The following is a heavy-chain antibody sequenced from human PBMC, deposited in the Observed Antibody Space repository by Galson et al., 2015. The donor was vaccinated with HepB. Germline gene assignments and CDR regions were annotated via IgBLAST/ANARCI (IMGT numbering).Heavy chain of an antibody. CDR3: ARDVRLLWFGESYYFAY. D-gene: IGHD3-10*01. CDR2: ISSNGGST. CDR1: GFTFRSYA. V-gene: IGHV3-64D*06. Sequence: SLRLSCAASGFTFRSYAMHWVRQAPGKGLEYVSAISSNGGSTYYADSVKGRFTISRDNSKNTLYLQMSSLRSEDTAVYYCARDVRLLWFGESYYFAYWGQGTLVTVSS. J-gene: IGHJ4*02.